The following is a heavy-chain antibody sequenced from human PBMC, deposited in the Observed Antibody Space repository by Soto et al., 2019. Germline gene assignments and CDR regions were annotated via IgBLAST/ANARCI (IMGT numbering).Heavy chain of an antibody. J-gene: IGHJ6*02. D-gene: IGHD2-15*01. CDR3: VRSVPAATWAYNGMDV. Sequence: SETLSLTCAVSGGSVESSSCWSWVRQAPGKGLEWIGEIYHSGTFNYNPSLASRVSVSVDKSTNQFSLNLNSVTAADTAVYYCVRSVPAATWAYNGMDVWGQGTTVTVS. CDR2: IYHSGTF. V-gene: IGHV4-4*02. CDR1: GGSVESSSC.